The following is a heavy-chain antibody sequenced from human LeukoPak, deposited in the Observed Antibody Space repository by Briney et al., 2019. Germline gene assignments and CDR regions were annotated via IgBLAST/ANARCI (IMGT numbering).Heavy chain of an antibody. CDR3: ARARGVGSSGWYRLDYYGMDV. CDR1: GYTFTSYG. Sequence: ASVKVSCKASGYTFTSYGISWVRQAPGQGLEWMGWISAYNGNTNYAQKLQGRVTMTTDTSTSTAYMEPRSLRSDDTAVYYCARARGVGSSGWYRLDYYGMDVWGQGTTVTVSS. J-gene: IGHJ6*02. CDR2: ISAYNGNT. D-gene: IGHD6-19*01. V-gene: IGHV1-18*01.